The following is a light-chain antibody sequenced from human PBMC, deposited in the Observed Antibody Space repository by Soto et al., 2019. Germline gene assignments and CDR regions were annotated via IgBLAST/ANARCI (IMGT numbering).Light chain of an antibody. V-gene: IGKV3-20*01. CDR2: DIS. J-gene: IGKJ1*01. CDR3: QQYGNSPWT. CDR1: QSVSSSY. Sequence: EIVLTQSPGTLSLSPGERATLSCRASQSVSSSYLAWYQQKPGQAPRLLIYDISSRASGIPDRFSGSGSVTDFTLTISRLEPEDCAVYYCQQYGNSPWTFGQGTKVEIK.